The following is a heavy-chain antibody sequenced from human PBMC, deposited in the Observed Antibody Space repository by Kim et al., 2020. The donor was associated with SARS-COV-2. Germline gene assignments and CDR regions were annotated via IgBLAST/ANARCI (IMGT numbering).Heavy chain of an antibody. D-gene: IGHD6-6*01. J-gene: IGHJ4*02. CDR1: GLTFSGNA. CDR2: IGGSGGST. V-gene: IGHV3-23*01. Sequence: GGSLRLSCAASGLTFSGNAMSWVRQAPGKGLEWVSSIGGSGGSTYYADSVKGRFTISRDNSKNTLYLLMNSLRVEDTAVYYCARMSIVSRQFDFWGQGTLVTVSS. CDR3: ARMSIVSRQFDF.